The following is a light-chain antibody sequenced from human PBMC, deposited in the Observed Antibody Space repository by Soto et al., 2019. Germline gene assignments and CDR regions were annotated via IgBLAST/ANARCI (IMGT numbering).Light chain of an antibody. CDR2: AAS. J-gene: IGKJ5*01. Sequence: DIKLSQSPYSLSAFVGDGVTITCMASQSISSYLNWYQQKPGKAPKLLIYAASSLQSGVPSRFSGSGSGTDFTLTISSLQPEDFATYYCQQANTFPLTFGQGTRLEI. V-gene: IGKV1-39*01. CDR1: QSISSY. CDR3: QQANTFPLT.